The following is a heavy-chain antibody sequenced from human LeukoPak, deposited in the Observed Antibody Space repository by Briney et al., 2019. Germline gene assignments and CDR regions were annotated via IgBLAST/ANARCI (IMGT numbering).Heavy chain of an antibody. Sequence: SETLSLTCTVSGGSISSYYWSWIRQPAGKGLEWIGRIYTSGSTNYNPSLKSRVTMSVGTSKNQFSLKLSSVTAADTAVYYCARGPDILTGYDFDYWGQGTLVTVSS. J-gene: IGHJ4*02. V-gene: IGHV4-4*07. CDR1: GGSISSYY. CDR3: ARGPDILTGYDFDY. D-gene: IGHD3-9*01. CDR2: IYTSGST.